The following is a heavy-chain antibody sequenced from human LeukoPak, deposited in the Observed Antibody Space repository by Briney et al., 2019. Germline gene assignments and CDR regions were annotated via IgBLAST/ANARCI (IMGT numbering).Heavy chain of an antibody. D-gene: IGHD3-22*01. CDR1: GFTISSYG. J-gene: IGHJ4*02. CDR2: ISGSGGST. CDR3: AKEAYYDSSAENDY. Sequence: GGSLRLSCAASGFTISSYGMNWVRQAPGKGLEWVSAISGSGGSTYCADSVKGRFTISRDNSKNTLYLQMNSLRAEDTAVYYCAKEAYYDSSAENDYWGQGTLVTVSS. V-gene: IGHV3-23*01.